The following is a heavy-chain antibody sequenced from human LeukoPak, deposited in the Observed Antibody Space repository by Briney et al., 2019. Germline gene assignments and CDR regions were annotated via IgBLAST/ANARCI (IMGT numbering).Heavy chain of an antibody. J-gene: IGHJ4*02. CDR2: ISSGGGGI. CDR1: GFTFSSYE. Sequence: GGSLRLSCAASGFTFSSYEMNWVRQAPGKGLEWVSYISSGGGGILYADSAKGRFTISRDNAKNSLHLQMNSLRAEDTAVYYCARDGATHPSIYYFDYWGQGTLVTLPS. V-gene: IGHV3-48*03. CDR3: ARDGATHPSIYYFDY. D-gene: IGHD4-17*01.